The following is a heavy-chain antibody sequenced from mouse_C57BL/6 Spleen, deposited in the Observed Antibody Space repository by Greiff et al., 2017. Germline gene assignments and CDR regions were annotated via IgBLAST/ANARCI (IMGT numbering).Heavy chain of an antibody. Sequence: VQLQQSGPELVKPGASVKISCKASGYAFSSSWMNWVKQRPGKGLEWIGRIYPGDGDTNYNGKFKGKATLTADKSSSTAYMQLSSLTSEDSAVYFCAGGGPITTVVAPDYWGQGTTLTVSS. J-gene: IGHJ2*01. V-gene: IGHV1-82*01. CDR2: IYPGDGDT. CDR1: GYAFSSSW. CDR3: AGGGPITTVVAPDY. D-gene: IGHD1-1*01.